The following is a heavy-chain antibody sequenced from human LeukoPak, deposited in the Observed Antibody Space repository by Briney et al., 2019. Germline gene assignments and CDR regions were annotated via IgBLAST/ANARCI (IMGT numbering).Heavy chain of an antibody. J-gene: IGHJ3*02. CDR2: IKSKTDGGTT. CDR1: GFTFSSYS. CDR3: TTGWSGYYAFDI. Sequence: GGSLRLSCAASGFTFSSYSMNWVRQAPGKGLEWVGRIKSKTDGGTTDYAAPVKGRFTISRDDSKNTLYLQMNSLKTEDTAVYYCTTGWSGYYAFDIWGQGTMVTVSS. V-gene: IGHV3-15*01. D-gene: IGHD3-3*01.